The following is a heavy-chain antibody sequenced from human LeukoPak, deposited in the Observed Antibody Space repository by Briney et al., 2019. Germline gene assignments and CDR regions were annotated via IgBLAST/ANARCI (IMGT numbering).Heavy chain of an antibody. Sequence: ASVKVSCKASGYTFTGYYMHWVRQAPGQGLEWMGWINPNSGGTNYAQKFRGWVTMTRDTSISTAYMELSRLRSDDTAVYYCARDGGIAAGEFDPWGQGTLVTVSS. J-gene: IGHJ5*02. V-gene: IGHV1-2*04. CDR3: ARDGGIAAGEFDP. CDR1: GYTFTGYY. D-gene: IGHD6-13*01. CDR2: INPNSGGT.